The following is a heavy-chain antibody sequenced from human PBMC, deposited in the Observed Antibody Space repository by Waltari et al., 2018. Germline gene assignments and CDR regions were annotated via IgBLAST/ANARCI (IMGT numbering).Heavy chain of an antibody. CDR1: GYTFTSYW. J-gene: IGHJ4*02. CDR3: ARLRSVSSSWYFDF. V-gene: IGHV5-51*01. Sequence: EVQLVQSGAEVKKPGASLKISCTGSGYTFTSYWIGWVRQMPGKGLDWMGIIYPGDSDTRYNPSFQDQVTISADKSVSTAYLQWSNLKASDNAMFYCARLRSVSSSWYFDFWGQGTLVIVGS. CDR2: IYPGDSDT. D-gene: IGHD6-13*01.